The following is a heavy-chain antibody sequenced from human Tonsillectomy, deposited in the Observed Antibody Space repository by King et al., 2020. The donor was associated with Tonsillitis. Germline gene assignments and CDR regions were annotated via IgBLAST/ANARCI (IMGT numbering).Heavy chain of an antibody. CDR2: INHSGST. J-gene: IGHJ4*02. V-gene: IGHV4-34*01. Sequence: VQLQQWGAGLLKPSETLSLTCAVYGGSFSGYYWSWIRQPPGKGLEWIGEINHSGSTNYNPSLKSRVTISVDTSKNQFSLKLSSVTAADTAVYYCARADFWSGYYLDYRGQGTLVTVSS. CDR3: ARADFWSGYYLDY. D-gene: IGHD3-3*01. CDR1: GGSFSGYY.